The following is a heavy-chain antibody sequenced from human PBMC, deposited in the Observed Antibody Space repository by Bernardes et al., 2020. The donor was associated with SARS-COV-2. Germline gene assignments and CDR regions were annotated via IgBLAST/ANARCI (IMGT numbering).Heavy chain of an antibody. CDR1: GFTFSSSA. CDR2: IIGSGTNT. J-gene: IGHJ3*01. CDR3: ARDGEPGAFDV. D-gene: IGHD1-26*01. V-gene: IGHV3-23*01. Sequence: GGSLRLSRAASGFTFSSSAMSWVRQAPGKGLEWVSLIIGSGTNTFYADSVKGRFTISRDNSKNTLYLKMNSLRAEDTAVYYCARDGEPGAFDVWGQGTMVTVRS.